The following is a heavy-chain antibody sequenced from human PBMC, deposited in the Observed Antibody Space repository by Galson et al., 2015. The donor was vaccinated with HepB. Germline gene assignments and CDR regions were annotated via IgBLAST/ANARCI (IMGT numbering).Heavy chain of an antibody. J-gene: IGHJ4*02. Sequence: PALVKPTQTLTLTCTFSGFSLSTYEMRVSWIRQPPGKALEWLARIDWYDDTFYSTSLKTRLTISKDTSTNQVVLTMTNMDPVDTATYYCARGWRRTSFDYWGQGTLVTVSS. V-gene: IGHV2-70*04. D-gene: IGHD1-7*01. CDR3: ARGWRRTSFDY. CDR1: GFSLSTYEMR. CDR2: IDWYDDT.